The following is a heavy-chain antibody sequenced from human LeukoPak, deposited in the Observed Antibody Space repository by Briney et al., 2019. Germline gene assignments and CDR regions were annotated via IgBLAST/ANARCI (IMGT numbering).Heavy chain of an antibody. Sequence: GGSLRLSCAASGFIVSSNYMSWVRQAPGKGLEWVSVIYSGGSTYYADSVKGRFTISRDNSKNTLYLQMNSLRAEDTAVYYCAREENGGEYDDGFDIWGQGTMVTVSS. J-gene: IGHJ3*02. CDR3: AREENGGEYDDGFDI. CDR2: IYSGGST. D-gene: IGHD4-17*01. V-gene: IGHV3-53*01. CDR1: GFIVSSNY.